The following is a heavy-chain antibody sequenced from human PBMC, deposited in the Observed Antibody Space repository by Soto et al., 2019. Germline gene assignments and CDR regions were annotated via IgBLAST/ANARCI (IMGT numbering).Heavy chain of an antibody. Sequence: EVQLVESGGGLVQPGGSLRLSCAASGLIFSNYKMHWVRQAPGKGLVWVSRINTDGSNTDYADSVKGRFTVSRDNAKNTMYLQMNSLTADDTAVYYCARDTNGLHYWGQGTLVTVSS. CDR3: ARDTNGLHY. D-gene: IGHD2-8*01. J-gene: IGHJ4*02. V-gene: IGHV3-74*01. CDR1: GLIFSNYK. CDR2: INTDGSNT.